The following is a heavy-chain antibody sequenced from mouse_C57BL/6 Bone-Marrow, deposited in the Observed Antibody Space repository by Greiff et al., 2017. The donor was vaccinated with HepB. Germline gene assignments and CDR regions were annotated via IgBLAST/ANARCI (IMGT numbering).Heavy chain of an antibody. J-gene: IGHJ3*01. CDR2: ISNGGGST. D-gene: IGHD2-5*01. Sequence: EVMLVESGGGLVQPGGSLKLSCAASGFTFSDYYMYWVRQTPEKRLEWVAYISNGGGSTYYPDTVKGRFTISRDNAKNTLYLQMSRLKSEDTAMYYCARHYYSNVFAYWGQGTLVTVSA. V-gene: IGHV5-12*01. CDR3: ARHYYSNVFAY. CDR1: GFTFSDYY.